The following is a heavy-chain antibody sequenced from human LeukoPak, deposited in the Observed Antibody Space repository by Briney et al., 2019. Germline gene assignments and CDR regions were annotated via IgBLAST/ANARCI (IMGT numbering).Heavy chain of an antibody. V-gene: IGHV3-72*01. CDR3: ARLGLVRARNYLDY. D-gene: IGHD1-26*01. Sequence: GGSLRLSCAASGFTFSDHQMDWVRQAPGKGLEWIGRIRNKVNSYTTESAASVKGRFIISRDDSRDSLYLQMNSLKIEDTAVYYCARLGLVRARNYLDYWGQGTLVTVSS. J-gene: IGHJ4*02. CDR1: GFTFSDHQ. CDR2: IRNKVNSYTT.